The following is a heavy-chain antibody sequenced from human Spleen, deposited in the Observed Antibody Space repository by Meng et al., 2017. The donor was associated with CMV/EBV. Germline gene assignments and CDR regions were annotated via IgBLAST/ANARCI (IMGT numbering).Heavy chain of an antibody. CDR1: GGSFSGYY. CDR2: INHSGST. D-gene: IGHD2-15*01. V-gene: IGHV4-34*01. J-gene: IGHJ4*02. Sequence: QVQLQRSGERLLKPSGTLSLTCAVYGGSFSGYYWSWIRQPPGKGLEWIGEINHSGSTNYNPSLKSRVTISVDTSKNQFSLKLSSVTAADTAVYYCASDCSGGSCYYVYWGQGTLVTVSS. CDR3: ASDCSGGSCYYVY.